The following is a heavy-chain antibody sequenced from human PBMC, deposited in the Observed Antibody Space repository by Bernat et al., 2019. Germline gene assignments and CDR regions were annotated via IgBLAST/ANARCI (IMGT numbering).Heavy chain of an antibody. CDR2: IYYSGST. CDR1: GGSISSSSYY. D-gene: IGHD3-22*01. CDR3: ARSTQGYYDSSGENYFDY. V-gene: IGHV4-39*01. J-gene: IGHJ4*02. Sequence: QLQLQESGPGLVKPSETLSLTCTVSGGSISSSSYYWGWIRQPPGKGLEWIGSIYYSGSTYYNPSLKSRVTISVDTSKNQFSLKLSSVTAADTAVYYCARSTQGYYDSSGENYFDYWGQGTLVTVSS.